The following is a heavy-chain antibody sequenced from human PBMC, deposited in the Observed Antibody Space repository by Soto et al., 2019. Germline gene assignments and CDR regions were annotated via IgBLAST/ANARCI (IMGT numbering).Heavy chain of an antibody. D-gene: IGHD2-21*02. J-gene: IGHJ6*02. Sequence: QVQLVESGGGEVQPGRSLTLSCAASGFTFSTYGMHWVRQTPGKGLEWVAVISYDGTNKFYSDSVKGRFTISRDNFRNTLTLQMNSLRADDPAVYSCAKDLQSYGDYDYYCYGMDVWGLGTRVTVSS. CDR1: GFTFSTYG. V-gene: IGHV3-30*18. CDR3: AKDLQSYGDYDYYCYGMDV. CDR2: ISYDGTNK.